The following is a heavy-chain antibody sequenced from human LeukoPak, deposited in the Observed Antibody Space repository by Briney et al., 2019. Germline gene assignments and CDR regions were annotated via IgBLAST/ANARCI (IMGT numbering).Heavy chain of an antibody. V-gene: IGHV7-4-1*02. J-gene: IGHJ5*01. CDR2: ITTSTGNP. CDR3: ARDPYAPPNSGLPRFAS. CDR1: GYTFTNYA. D-gene: IGHD6-19*01. Sequence: ASVKVSCKASGYTFTNYAINWMRQAPGQGLEWMGWITTSTGNPTYAQGFTGRFVGPSDTSGSTAYLQISSLMAEDTAVYYCARDPYAPPNSGLPRFASWGQGTLVTVSS.